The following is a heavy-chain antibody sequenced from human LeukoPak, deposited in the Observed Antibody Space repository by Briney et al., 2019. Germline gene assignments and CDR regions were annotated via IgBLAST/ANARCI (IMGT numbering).Heavy chain of an antibody. J-gene: IGHJ4*03. CDR2: VNHRGDT. CDR3: AGGATISETGYFDY. D-gene: IGHD2-21*02. Sequence: SQTLSLTCAVYGGSFTGYYWSWIRQSPGKGLQWIAEVNHRGDTNYNPSVKGRVTISVDTSKNQFSLKVTSLTAADTAVYYCAGGATISETGYFDYWGQGTLVTVSS. CDR1: GGSFTGYY. V-gene: IGHV4-34*01.